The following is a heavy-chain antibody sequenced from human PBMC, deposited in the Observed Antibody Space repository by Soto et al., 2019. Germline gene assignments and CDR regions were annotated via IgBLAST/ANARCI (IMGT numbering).Heavy chain of an antibody. CDR1: GVSIGSRF. J-gene: IGHJ3*02. V-gene: IGHV4-59*11. Sequence: SETLSLTCSVSGVSIGSRFWSWIRQAPGKGPELVGYIFHTVNTNYNPALKNRVTISMDTSKNQLSLQLSSVTAADTAVYYCARLQYTVVTALDIWGQGTLVTVSS. CDR2: IFHTVNT. CDR3: ARLQYTVVTALDI. D-gene: IGHD4-17*01.